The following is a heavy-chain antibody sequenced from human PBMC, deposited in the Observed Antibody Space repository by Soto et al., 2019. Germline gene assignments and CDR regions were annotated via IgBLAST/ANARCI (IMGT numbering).Heavy chain of an antibody. J-gene: IGHJ6*02. CDR3: ARDMAYSSGDYYYYGMDV. CDR2: INAGNGNT. Sequence: ASVKVSCKASGYTFTSYAMHWVRQAPGQRLEWMGWINAGNGNTKYSQKFQGRVTITRDTSASTAYMELSSLRPEDTAVYYCARDMAYSSGDYYYYGMDVWGQGTTVTVSS. D-gene: IGHD6-19*01. CDR1: GYTFTSYA. V-gene: IGHV1-3*01.